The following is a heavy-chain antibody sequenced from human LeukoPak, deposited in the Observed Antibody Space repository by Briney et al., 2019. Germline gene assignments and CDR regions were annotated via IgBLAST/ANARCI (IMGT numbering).Heavy chain of an antibody. J-gene: IGHJ6*04. CDR2: IRYDGSNK. Sequence: PGGSLRLSCAASGFIVSGNHMNWVRQAPGKGLEWVAFIRYDGSNKYYADSVKGRFTISRDNSKNTLYLQMNSLRAEDTAVYYCAADTYYYDSSEVDVWGKGTTVTISS. CDR1: GFIVSGNH. D-gene: IGHD3-22*01. V-gene: IGHV3-30*02. CDR3: AADTYYYDSSEVDV.